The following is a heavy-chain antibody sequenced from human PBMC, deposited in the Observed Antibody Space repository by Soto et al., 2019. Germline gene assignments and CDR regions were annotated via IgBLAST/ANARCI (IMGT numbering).Heavy chain of an antibody. CDR1: GYTFTSYG. CDR2: ISAYNGYT. D-gene: IGHD3-9*01. CDR3: ARYARYFGSVYGMDV. V-gene: IGHV1-18*04. J-gene: IGHJ6*02. Sequence: QVQLVQSGAEVKKPGASVKVSCKASGYTFTSYGISWVRQAPGQGLEWMGWISAYNGYTNYAQKLQGRVTMTTDTSTSTAYMELRGLISADTAVYYCARYARYFGSVYGMDVWGQGTTVTVSS.